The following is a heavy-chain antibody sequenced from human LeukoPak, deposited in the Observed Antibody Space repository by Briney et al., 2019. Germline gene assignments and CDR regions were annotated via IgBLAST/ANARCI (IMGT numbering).Heavy chain of an antibody. V-gene: IGHV3-48*04. CDR2: ISSSDSTI. CDR3: ARRGSDSSDY. CDR1: GFTFSSYS. D-gene: IGHD3-16*01. J-gene: IGHJ4*02. Sequence: PGGSLRLSCAASGFTFSSYSMNWVRQAPGKGLEWVSYISSSDSTIYYADSVKGRFTISRDNAKNSLYLQMNSLRAEDTAVYYCARRGSDSSDYWGQGTLVTVSS.